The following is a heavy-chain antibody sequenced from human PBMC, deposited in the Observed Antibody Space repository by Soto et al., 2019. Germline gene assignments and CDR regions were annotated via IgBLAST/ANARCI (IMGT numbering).Heavy chain of an antibody. J-gene: IGHJ6*02. CDR2: INPSGGST. D-gene: IGHD1-26*01. CDR1: GYTFTSYY. CDR3: ARNLVGENYYYYGMDV. V-gene: IGHV1-46*01. Sequence: GASVKVSCKASGYTFTSYYMHWVRQAPGQGLEWMGIINPSGGSTSYAQKFQGRVTITADESTSTAYMELSSLRSEDTAVYYCARNLVGENYYYYGMDVWGQGTTVTVSS.